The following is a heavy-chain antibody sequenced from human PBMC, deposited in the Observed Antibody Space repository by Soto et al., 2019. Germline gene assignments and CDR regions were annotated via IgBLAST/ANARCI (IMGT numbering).Heavy chain of an antibody. D-gene: IGHD3-22*01. CDR3: ARADGDDSSGYFDY. CDR2: IWCDGSNK. J-gene: IGHJ4*02. CDR1: GFTFSSYV. V-gene: IGHV3-33*01. Sequence: GGSLILSCAASGFTFSSYVMHWVRQAPGKGLEWVAVIWCDGSNKYYADSVKGRFTISRDNSKNTLYPQMNSLRAEDTAVYYCARADGDDSSGYFDYWGQGTLVTVSS.